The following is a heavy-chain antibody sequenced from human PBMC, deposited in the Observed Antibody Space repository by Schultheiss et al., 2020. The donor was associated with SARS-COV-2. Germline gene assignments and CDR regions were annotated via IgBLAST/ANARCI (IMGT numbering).Heavy chain of an antibody. D-gene: IGHD5-24*01. V-gene: IGHV3-48*02. J-gene: IGHJ3*02. Sequence: GGSLRLSCAASGFTFTSYAMSWVRQAPGKGLEWVSYIISSSSTIYYADSVKGRFTISRDNSKNTLHLQMSSLRDEDTAVYYCARDRYYNYAFDIWGQGTMVTVSS. CDR3: ARDRYYNYAFDI. CDR1: GFTFTSYA. CDR2: IISSSSTI.